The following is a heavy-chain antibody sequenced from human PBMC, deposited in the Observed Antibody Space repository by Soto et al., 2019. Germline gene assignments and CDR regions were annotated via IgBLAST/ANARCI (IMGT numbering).Heavy chain of an antibody. J-gene: IGHJ4*02. Sequence: GGSLRLSCAASGFTFSSYAMSWVRQAPGKGLEWVSAISGSGGSTYYADSVKGRFTISRDNSKNTLYLQMNSLRAEDTAVYYCAKSPPRLDYDYIWGSYRYTRYFDYWGQGTLVTVSS. CDR3: AKSPPRLDYDYIWGSYRYTRYFDY. CDR2: ISGSGGST. CDR1: GFTFSSYA. D-gene: IGHD3-16*02. V-gene: IGHV3-23*01.